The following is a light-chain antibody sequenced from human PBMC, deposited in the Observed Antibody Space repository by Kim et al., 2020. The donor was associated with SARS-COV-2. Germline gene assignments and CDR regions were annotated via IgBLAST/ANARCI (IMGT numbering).Light chain of an antibody. CDR3: QQSYITPIT. J-gene: IGKJ5*01. V-gene: IGKV1-39*01. CDR1: QSISTS. CDR2: GAS. Sequence: AAGDRIIFTCRASQSISTSLNWYQQHPGKAPKLLIYGASILHSGFPSRFSGSGSGTDFSLTISSLQPEDFATYYCQQSYITPITFGQGTRLEIK.